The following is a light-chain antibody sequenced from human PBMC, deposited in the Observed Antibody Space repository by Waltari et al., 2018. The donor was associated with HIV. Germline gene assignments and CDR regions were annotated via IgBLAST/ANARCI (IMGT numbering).Light chain of an antibody. V-gene: IGKV3-15*01. CDR2: EAA. CDR3: QQYDSGPRGIT. J-gene: IGKJ2*01. Sequence: EIVMKQSPPTLSVSPGQRITLSCRASQSISAKVAWYHQRPGQAPRLPIYEAATRPTGIPARFSGSWSGTEFTLTISSLQSEDFATYFCQQYDSGPRGITFGQGTMLEIK. CDR1: QSISAK.